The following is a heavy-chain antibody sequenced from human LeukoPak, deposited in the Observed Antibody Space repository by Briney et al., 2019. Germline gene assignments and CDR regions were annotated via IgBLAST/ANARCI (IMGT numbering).Heavy chain of an antibody. CDR3: AKDRGWELGDY. Sequence: GGSLRLSCAASGFTFSSYGMHWVRQAPGKGLEWVAVISYDGSNKYYADSVKGRFTISRDNSKNTLYLQMNSLRAEDTAVYYCAKDRGWELGDYWGQGTLVTVSS. D-gene: IGHD1-26*01. J-gene: IGHJ4*02. V-gene: IGHV3-30*18. CDR1: GFTFSSYG. CDR2: ISYDGSNK.